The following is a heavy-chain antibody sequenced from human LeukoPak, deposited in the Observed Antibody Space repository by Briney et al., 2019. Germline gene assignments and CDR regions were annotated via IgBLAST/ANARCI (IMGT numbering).Heavy chain of an antibody. CDR1: GFTFSSSD. J-gene: IGHJ4*02. Sequence: GRSLRLSCAASGFTFSSSDMHWVRQASGKGLEWVAVISYDATNKYYADSVKGRFTLSRDNSKNTLYLQTNTLRDEDTAVYYCAKASSNYFYYFEYWGQGTLVTVSS. CDR2: ISYDATNK. CDR3: AKASSNYFYYFEY. V-gene: IGHV3-30*18. D-gene: IGHD2/OR15-2a*01.